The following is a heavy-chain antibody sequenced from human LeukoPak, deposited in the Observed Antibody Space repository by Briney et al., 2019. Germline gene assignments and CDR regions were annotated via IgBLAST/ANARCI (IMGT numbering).Heavy chain of an antibody. V-gene: IGHV3-48*03. CDR3: ARDFYRIVVVPHYFDY. Sequence: GGSLRLSCAASGFTFSSYEMNWFRQAPGKGLEWVSYISSSGSTIYYADSVKGRFTISRDNAKNSLYLQMNSLRAEDTAVYYCARDFYRIVVVPHYFDYWGQGTLVTVSS. J-gene: IGHJ4*02. CDR2: ISSSGSTI. CDR1: GFTFSSYE. D-gene: IGHD3-22*01.